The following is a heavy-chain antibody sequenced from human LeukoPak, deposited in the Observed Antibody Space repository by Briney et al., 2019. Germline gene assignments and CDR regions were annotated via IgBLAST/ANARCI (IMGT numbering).Heavy chain of an antibody. J-gene: IGHJ6*02. Sequence: GGSLRLSCAASGFTFSSYAMSWVRQAPGKGLEWVSVISGTGGSTYYADSVKGRFAISRDNSKNTLFLQLNSLRVEDMAVYYCAKRRLAYQFQSQYYGMDVWGQGTTVTVSS. CDR2: ISGTGGST. CDR1: GFTFSSYA. D-gene: IGHD3-9*01. V-gene: IGHV3-23*01. CDR3: AKRRLAYQFQSQYYGMDV.